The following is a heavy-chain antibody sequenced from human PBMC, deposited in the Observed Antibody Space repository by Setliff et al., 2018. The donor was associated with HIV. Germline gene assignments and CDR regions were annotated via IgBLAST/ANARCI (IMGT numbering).Heavy chain of an antibody. CDR1: DGSISTGSYY. Sequence: SETLSLTCTVADGSISTGSYYWSWVRQPAGRGLEWIGRIYTSGSTNYNPSLKSRVTMSVDASKNQFSLNLTSVTAADTAVYYCARGRFVGFDYWGQGTLVTVSS. CDR2: IYTSGST. CDR3: ARGRFVGFDY. D-gene: IGHD3-16*02. V-gene: IGHV4-61*02. J-gene: IGHJ4*02.